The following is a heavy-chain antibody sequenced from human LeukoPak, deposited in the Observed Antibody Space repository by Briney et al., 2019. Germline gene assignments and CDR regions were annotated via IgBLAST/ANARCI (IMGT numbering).Heavy chain of an antibody. D-gene: IGHD3-10*01. CDR1: GFTFSSYG. J-gene: IGHJ4*02. Sequence: PGGSLRLSCAASGFTFSSYGMHWVRQAPGKGLEWVAFIRYDGTDKYYADSVKGRFTISRDNSKNALYLQMNSLRAEDTAMYYCARAPSGWNYYGSGTLPHYWGQGTLVTVSS. CDR3: ARAPSGWNYYGSGTLPHY. CDR2: IRYDGTDK. V-gene: IGHV3-30*02.